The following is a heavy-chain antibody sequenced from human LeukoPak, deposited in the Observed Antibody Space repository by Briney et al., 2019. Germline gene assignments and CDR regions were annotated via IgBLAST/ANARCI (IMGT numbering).Heavy chain of an antibody. D-gene: IGHD6-19*01. CDR2: SYYSGSP. Sequence: SGTLSVTCTVSGGSISSYYWSWIRKPLGKGREWIGYSYYSGSPNYNPSLKSRVTISVDTSKNQFSLKLSSVTAADTAVYYCARFIAVAGTFYYGMDVWGQGTTVTVSS. J-gene: IGHJ6*02. CDR3: ARFIAVAGTFYYGMDV. V-gene: IGHV4-59*01. CDR1: GGSISSYY.